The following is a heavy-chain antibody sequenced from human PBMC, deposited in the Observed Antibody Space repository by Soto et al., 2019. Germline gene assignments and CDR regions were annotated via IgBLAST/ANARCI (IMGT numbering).Heavy chain of an antibody. Sequence: PGGSLRLSCAASGFTFDDYAMHWVRQAPGKGLEWVSGISWNSGSIGYADSVKGRFTISRDNAKNSLYLQMNSLRAEDTALYYCAINSGYMDVWGKGTTVTVYS. D-gene: IGHD1-20*01. CDR2: ISWNSGSI. CDR1: GFTFDDYA. V-gene: IGHV3-9*01. J-gene: IGHJ6*03. CDR3: AINSGYMDV.